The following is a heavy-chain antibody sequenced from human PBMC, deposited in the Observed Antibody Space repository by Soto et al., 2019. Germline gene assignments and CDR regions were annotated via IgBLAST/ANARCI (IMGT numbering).Heavy chain of an antibody. CDR2: IWYDGSNK. J-gene: IGHJ6*03. CDR3: ARDRAATISPNYYYYYMDV. V-gene: IGHV3-33*01. Sequence: GGSLRLSCAASGFTFSSYGMHWVRQAPGKGLEWVAVIWYDGSNKYYADSVKGRFTISRDNSKNTLYLQMNSLRAEDTAVYYCARDRAATISPNYYYYYMDVWGKGTTVTVSS. D-gene: IGHD5-12*01. CDR1: GFTFSSYG.